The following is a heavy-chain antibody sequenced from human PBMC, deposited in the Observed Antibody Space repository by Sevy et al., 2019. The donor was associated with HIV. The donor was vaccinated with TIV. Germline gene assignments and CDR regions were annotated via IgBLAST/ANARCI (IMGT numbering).Heavy chain of an antibody. V-gene: IGHV5-51*01. J-gene: IGHJ3*02. CDR2: FYPGNSDV. CDR1: GYIFKNYW. CDR3: ARVLYYYDSSGYSDAFDI. Sequence: GESLKISCKGSGYIFKNYWIGWVRQVPGKGLEWMGIFYPGNSDVRYSPSFQGHVTISADKSISAAYLQWRSLKASDTAMYFCARVLYYYDSSGYSDAFDIWGQGTMVTVSS. D-gene: IGHD3-22*01.